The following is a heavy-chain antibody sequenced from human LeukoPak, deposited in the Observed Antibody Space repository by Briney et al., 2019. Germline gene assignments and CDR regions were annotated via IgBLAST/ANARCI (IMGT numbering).Heavy chain of an antibody. Sequence: SETLSLTCTVSGGSISSSSYYWGWISQPPGKGLEWIGSIYYSGSTYYNPSLKSRVTISVDTSKNQFSQKLSSVTAADTAVYYCARRNKNTGPLTFDIWGQGTMVTVSS. D-gene: IGHD2/OR15-2a*01. CDR2: IYYSGST. V-gene: IGHV4-39*01. CDR1: GGSISSSSYY. CDR3: ARRNKNTGPLTFDI. J-gene: IGHJ3*02.